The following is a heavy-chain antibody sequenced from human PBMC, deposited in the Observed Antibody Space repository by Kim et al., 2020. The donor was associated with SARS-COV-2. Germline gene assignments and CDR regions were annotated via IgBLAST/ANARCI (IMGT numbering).Heavy chain of an antibody. V-gene: IGHV3-23*01. CDR1: GLTFSSHV. D-gene: IGHD6-19*01. Sequence: GGSLRLSCAASGLTFSSHVMNWVRQAPGKGLEWVSFISGSGATTDYANSVRGRFTVSRDNPKNTVYLQMNSLRADDTALYYCATRDVGAVAGTIGYWGQG. J-gene: IGHJ4*02. CDR3: ATRDVGAVAGTIGY. CDR2: ISGSGATT.